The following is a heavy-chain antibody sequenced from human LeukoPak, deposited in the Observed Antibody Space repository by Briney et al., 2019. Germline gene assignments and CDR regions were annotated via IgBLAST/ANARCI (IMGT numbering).Heavy chain of an antibody. CDR2: IYYSGST. Sequence: SETLSLTCAVYGGSFSGYYWGWIRQPPGKGLEWIGSIYYSGSTYYNPSLKSRVTISIDTFQSQFSLKLTSVTAADTAVYYCARPSRFGTRGWFDPWGQGTLVTVSS. J-gene: IGHJ5*02. V-gene: IGHV4-34*01. CDR1: GGSFSGYY. CDR3: ARPSRFGTRGWFDP. D-gene: IGHD3-10*01.